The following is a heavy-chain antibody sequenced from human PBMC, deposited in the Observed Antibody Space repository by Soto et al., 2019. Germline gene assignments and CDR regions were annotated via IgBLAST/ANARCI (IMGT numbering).Heavy chain of an antibody. D-gene: IGHD3-10*01. CDR3: ATSYGSGYRAFDF. Sequence: QVQLVQSGADVKKPGSSVKVSCKASGDTFNFYTINWVRQAPGLGLEWMGRFNPILTMSNYAQKLEGRVRITADKSTSTAYMELSRLRPEDTAMYYCATSYGSGYRAFDFWGQGALVTVSS. CDR2: FNPILTMS. V-gene: IGHV1-69*02. J-gene: IGHJ4*02. CDR1: GDTFNFYT.